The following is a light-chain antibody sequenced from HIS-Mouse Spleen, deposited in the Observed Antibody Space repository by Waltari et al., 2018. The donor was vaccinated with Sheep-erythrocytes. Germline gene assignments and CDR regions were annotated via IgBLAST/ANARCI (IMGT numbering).Light chain of an antibody. CDR3: QQYYSYPYT. CDR2: AAS. Sequence: AIRMTQSPSSLSASTGDRVTITCRASQGISSYLAWYQQKPGKAPKLLIYAASTLQSGVPSRFSGSGSGTEFTLTISCLQSEDFATYYRQQYYSYPYTFGQGTKLEIK. CDR1: QGISSY. J-gene: IGKJ2*01. V-gene: IGKV1-8*01.